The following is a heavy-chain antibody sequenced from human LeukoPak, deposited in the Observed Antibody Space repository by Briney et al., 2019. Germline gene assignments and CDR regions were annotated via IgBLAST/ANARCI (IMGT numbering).Heavy chain of an antibody. J-gene: IGHJ6*03. Sequence: SETLSLTCTVSGGSVSSNSYSWGWIRQPPGKGLEWIGTIYYSGSTYYNPSLKSRVTILVDTSKNQFSLKLSSVTAADTAVYYCARNRDGYNWLEFSHSLFYYYYMDVWGKGTTVTISS. CDR2: IYYSGST. V-gene: IGHV4-39*07. CDR1: GGSVSSNSYS. CDR3: ARNRDGYNWLEFSHSLFYYYYMDV. D-gene: IGHD5-24*01.